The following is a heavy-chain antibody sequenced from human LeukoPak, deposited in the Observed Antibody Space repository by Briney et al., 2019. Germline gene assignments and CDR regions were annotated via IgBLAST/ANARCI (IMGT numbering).Heavy chain of an antibody. Sequence: PGGSLRLSCAASGFTFSNYNMNWVRQAPGKAMEGGSSITTSGTYIFYADSVKGRFTISRDNAKTSLYLQMDSLGPEDTAVYYCARDPYSGNYGNDYYYYMDVWGKGTTVTISS. CDR1: GFTFSNYN. D-gene: IGHD1-26*01. V-gene: IGHV3-21*01. J-gene: IGHJ6*03. CDR2: ITTSGTYI. CDR3: ARDPYSGNYGNDYYYYMDV.